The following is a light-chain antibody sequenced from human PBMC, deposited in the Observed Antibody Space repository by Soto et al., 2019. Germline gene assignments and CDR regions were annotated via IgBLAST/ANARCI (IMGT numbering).Light chain of an antibody. CDR3: QQYGSSPPIT. V-gene: IGKV3-15*01. CDR2: GAS. J-gene: IGKJ5*01. Sequence: EIVMTQSPATLSVSQGERATLSCRASQSVSSNLAWYQQKPGQAPRLLIYGASTRATGIPARFSGSGSGTEFTLTISSLQSEDFAVYYCQQYGSSPPITFGQGTRLEI. CDR1: QSVSSN.